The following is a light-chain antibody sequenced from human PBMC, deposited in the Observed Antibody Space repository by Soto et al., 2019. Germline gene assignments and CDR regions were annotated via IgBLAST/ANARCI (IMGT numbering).Light chain of an antibody. CDR2: RAS. Sequence: EIVMTQSPATLAGSPGETVTLSCRASQSLSGNLAWYQQKPGQAPRLLIFRASTRATGVPARFSGRGSGTEFTLTISGLQSEDFAVYYCQQRSNWPRTFGQGTKVDIK. V-gene: IGKV3-15*01. J-gene: IGKJ1*01. CDR1: QSLSGN. CDR3: QQRSNWPRT.